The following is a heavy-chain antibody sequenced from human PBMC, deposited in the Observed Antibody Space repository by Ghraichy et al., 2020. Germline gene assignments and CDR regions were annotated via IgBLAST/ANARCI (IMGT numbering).Heavy chain of an antibody. J-gene: IGHJ6*02. CDR2: ISGSGGST. CDR1: GFTFSSYA. V-gene: IGHV3-23*01. D-gene: IGHD5-12*01. CDR3: AKAVSGYDLYYYYGMDV. Sequence: GGSLRLSCAASGFTFSSYAMSWVRQAPGKGLEWVSAISGSGGSTYYADSVKGRFTISRDNSKNTLYLQMNSLRAEDTAVYYCAKAVSGYDLYYYYGMDVWGQGTTVTVSS.